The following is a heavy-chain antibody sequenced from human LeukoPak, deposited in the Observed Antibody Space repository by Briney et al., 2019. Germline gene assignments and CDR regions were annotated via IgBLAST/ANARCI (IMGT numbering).Heavy chain of an antibody. Sequence: GGSLRLSCAASGFTFSSYAMSWVRQAPGKGLEWVSAISGSGGSTYYADSVKGRFTISRDNSKNTLYLQMNSLRAEDTAVYYCAKDPSYYYDSSDWFDPWGQGTLVTVSS. CDR3: AKDPSYYYDSSDWFDP. CDR1: GFTFSSYA. J-gene: IGHJ5*02. D-gene: IGHD3-22*01. CDR2: ISGSGGST. V-gene: IGHV3-23*01.